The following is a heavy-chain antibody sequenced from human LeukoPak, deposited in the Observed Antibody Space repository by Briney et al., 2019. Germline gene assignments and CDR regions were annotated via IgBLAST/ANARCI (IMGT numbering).Heavy chain of an antibody. D-gene: IGHD5-12*01. Sequence: PEASVKVSCKASGYTFTGYNVHWVRQAPGQGLEWMGWINPEKRDTGYAHKFQGRVTMTRDTSISTAYMELSSLRSDDTAVYYCAKKVRGPSHPLDFWGQGTLVTVSS. J-gene: IGHJ4*02. CDR2: INPEKRDT. CDR3: AKKVRGPSHPLDF. V-gene: IGHV1-2*02. CDR1: GYTFTGYN.